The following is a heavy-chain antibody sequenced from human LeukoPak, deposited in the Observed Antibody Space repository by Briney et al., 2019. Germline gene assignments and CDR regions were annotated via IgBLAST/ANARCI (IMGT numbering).Heavy chain of an antibody. CDR3: AILSRTTQLDY. D-gene: IGHD4-11*01. CDR1: GGSFSGYY. J-gene: IGHJ4*02. V-gene: IGHV4-34*01. Sequence: ASETLSLTCAVYGGSFSGYYWSWIRQPPGKGLEWIGEINHSGSTNYNPSLKSRVTMSVDTSKNQFSLKLSSVTAADTAVYYCAILSRTTQLDYWGQGTLVTVSS. CDR2: INHSGST.